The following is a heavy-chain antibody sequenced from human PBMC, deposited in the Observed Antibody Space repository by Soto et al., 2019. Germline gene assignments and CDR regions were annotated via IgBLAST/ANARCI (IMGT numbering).Heavy chain of an antibody. CDR3: ARTVGYYYGMDV. J-gene: IGHJ6*02. CDR1: GYTFSNYG. V-gene: IGHV1-18*01. D-gene: IGHD4-17*01. Sequence: ASVKVSCKASGYTFSNYGFSWVRQAPGQGLEWMGWISGYNGNTNYAERLQGRVTMTTDTSTSTAYMELKSLRYDDTAVYYCARTVGYYYGMDVWGQGTTVTVSS. CDR2: ISGYNGNT.